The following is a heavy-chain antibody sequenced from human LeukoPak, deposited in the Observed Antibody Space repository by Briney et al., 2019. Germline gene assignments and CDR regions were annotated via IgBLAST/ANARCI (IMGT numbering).Heavy chain of an antibody. Sequence: GRSLRLSCVASGFTFKSYGMHWVRQAPGKGLEWVAIIWYDGSNKYYADFVKGRFTISRDNSKNSLYLQMTNLRAEDTALYYCAAVRGRKEMGDYWGQGTLVTVSS. CDR3: AAVRGRKEMGDY. D-gene: IGHD5-24*01. J-gene: IGHJ4*02. CDR2: IWYDGSNK. CDR1: GFTFKSYG. V-gene: IGHV3-33*01.